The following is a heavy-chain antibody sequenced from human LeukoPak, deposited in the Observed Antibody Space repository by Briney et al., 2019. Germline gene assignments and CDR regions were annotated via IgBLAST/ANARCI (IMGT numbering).Heavy chain of an antibody. CDR3: ARDGFVGAADY. CDR2: IWYDGSNK. Sequence: PGGSLRLSCAASGFTFSNYAMGWVRQAPGKGLEWVAVIWYDGSNKYYADSVKGRFTISRDNSKNTLYPQMNSLRAEDTAVFYCARDGFVGAADYWGQGTLVTVSS. D-gene: IGHD6-13*01. V-gene: IGHV3-33*08. CDR1: GFTFSNYA. J-gene: IGHJ4*02.